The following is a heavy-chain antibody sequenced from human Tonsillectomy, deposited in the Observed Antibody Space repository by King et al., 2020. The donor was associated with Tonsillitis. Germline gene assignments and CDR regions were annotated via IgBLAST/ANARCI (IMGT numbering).Heavy chain of an antibody. CDR1: GFSLSTSLEG. V-gene: IGHV2-5*02. CDR2: IDCDDVK. CDR3: ARSDWGAWAFDI. J-gene: IGHJ3*02. D-gene: IGHD3/OR15-3a*01. Sequence: TLKESGPTLVKPTETLTLTCTLSGFSLSTSLEGVSLLRQPPGKAPEWRALIDCDDVKRYSPSVNSRRTITKDSSKNLGVLTMTNMDPMDTATYYCARSDWGAWAFDIWGQGTMVTVSS.